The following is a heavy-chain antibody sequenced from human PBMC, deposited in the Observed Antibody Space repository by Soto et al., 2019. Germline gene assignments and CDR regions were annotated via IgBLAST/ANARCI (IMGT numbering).Heavy chain of an antibody. CDR1: GFSFGTYA. CDR3: ARAFCTNGVCYYFFDY. J-gene: IGHJ4*01. V-gene: IGHV3-33*01. Sequence: PGGSLRLSCAASGFSFGTYAMHWVRQAPGKGLEWVAVIYYDGSNRYYGDAVKGRFTISRDNSKSTVYLQMSSLRAEDTAVYYCARAFCTNGVCYYFFDYWGHGTLVTVSS. D-gene: IGHD2-8*01. CDR2: IYYDGSNR.